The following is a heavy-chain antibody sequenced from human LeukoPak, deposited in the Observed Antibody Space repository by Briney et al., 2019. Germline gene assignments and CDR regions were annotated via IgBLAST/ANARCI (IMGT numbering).Heavy chain of an antibody. Sequence: PSETLSLTCTVSGGSISSSSYYWGWIRQPPGKGLEWIGEINHSGSTNYNPSLKSRVTISVDTSKNQFSLKLSSVTAADTAVYYCARTSGYSYGYWYFDLWGRGTLVTVSS. V-gene: IGHV4-39*07. J-gene: IGHJ2*01. CDR3: ARTSGYSYGYWYFDL. CDR1: GGSISSSSYY. D-gene: IGHD5-18*01. CDR2: INHSGST.